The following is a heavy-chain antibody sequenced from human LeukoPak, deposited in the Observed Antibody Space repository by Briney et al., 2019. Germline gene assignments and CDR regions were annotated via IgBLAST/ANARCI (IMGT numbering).Heavy chain of an antibody. D-gene: IGHD2-21*02. CDR3: ARTDSNRAFDI. Sequence: GGSLRLSCSPSGFAFSGYHMSWIRQAPGKGLEWVSYISSSSDYTDYADSVKGRFTISRDNSKNTLYLQINSLRVEDTAMYYCARTDSNRAFDIWGQGTMVTVSS. V-gene: IGHV3-11*06. CDR1: GFAFSGYH. J-gene: IGHJ3*02. CDR2: ISSSSDYT.